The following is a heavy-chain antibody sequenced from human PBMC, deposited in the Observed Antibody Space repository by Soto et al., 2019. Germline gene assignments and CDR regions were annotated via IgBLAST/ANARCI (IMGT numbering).Heavy chain of an antibody. V-gene: IGHV3-23*01. D-gene: IGHD3-22*01. CDR2: IGGRATSA. CDR1: GFTFRNYA. Sequence: EVQLLESGGGLVQPGGSLRLSCAASGFTFRNYAMSWVRQAPGKGLEWVSGIGGRATSAYYADSVKGRFAISRDNAYNTLFLQLNSLRAEDTAVYYCAKSRYSDSSGDVYDFWGQGTVVSVSS. CDR3: AKSRYSDSSGDVYDF. J-gene: IGHJ4*02.